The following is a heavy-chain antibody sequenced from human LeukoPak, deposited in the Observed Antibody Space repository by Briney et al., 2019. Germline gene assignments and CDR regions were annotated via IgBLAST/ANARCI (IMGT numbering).Heavy chain of an antibody. Sequence: PGGSLRLSCAASGFTFSSYGMHWVRQAPGKGLEWVAVIWYDGSNKYYADSVKGRFTISRDNSKNTLYLQMNSLRAEDTAVYYCAKELSGSYYYYYYYMDVWGKVTTVTVSS. CDR2: IWYDGSNK. CDR3: AKELSGSYYYYYYYMDV. J-gene: IGHJ6*03. CDR1: GFTFSSYG. V-gene: IGHV3-33*06. D-gene: IGHD1-26*01.